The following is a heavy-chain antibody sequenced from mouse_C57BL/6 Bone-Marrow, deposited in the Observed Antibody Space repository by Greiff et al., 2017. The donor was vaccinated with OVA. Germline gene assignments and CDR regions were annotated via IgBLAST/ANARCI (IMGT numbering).Heavy chain of an antibody. CDR2: INPNNGGT. D-gene: IGHD1-1*01. J-gene: IGHJ2*01. CDR1: GYTFTDYY. Sequence: VQLQQSGPELVKPGASVKISCKASGYTFTDYYMNWVKQSHGKSLEWIGDINPNNGGTSYNQKFKGKATLTVDKSSSTAYMELRSLTSEDSAVYYCARAGYYGSSGDYFDYWGQGTTLTVSS. V-gene: IGHV1-26*01. CDR3: ARAGYYGSSGDYFDY.